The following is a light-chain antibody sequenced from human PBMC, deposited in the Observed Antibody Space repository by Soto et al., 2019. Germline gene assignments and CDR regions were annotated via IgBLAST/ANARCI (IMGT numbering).Light chain of an antibody. CDR3: QQANSFPWT. J-gene: IGKJ1*01. Sequence: DIQMTQSPSSVSASLGDRVTITCRASQGISTNLAWYQQKPGKAPNLLIHSASSLHTGVPSRFSGSGTGTDFTLTISSLQPGDFASYYCQQANSFPWTFGQGTKVEIK. CDR1: QGISTN. V-gene: IGKV1-12*02. CDR2: SAS.